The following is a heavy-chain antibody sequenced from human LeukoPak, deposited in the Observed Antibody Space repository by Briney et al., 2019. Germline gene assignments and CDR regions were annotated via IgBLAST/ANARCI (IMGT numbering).Heavy chain of an antibody. D-gene: IGHD4-17*01. Sequence: SETLSLTCAVSDDSFSSHYWTWIRQPPGKGLEWIGYISYVGSTNYNPSLKSRVTISIDTSRNQFSLRLSSVTAADTAVYYCARDLVTVTKGFDIWGQGTMVSVSS. J-gene: IGHJ3*02. CDR3: ARDLVTVTKGFDI. CDR2: ISYVGST. CDR1: DDSFSSHY. V-gene: IGHV4-59*11.